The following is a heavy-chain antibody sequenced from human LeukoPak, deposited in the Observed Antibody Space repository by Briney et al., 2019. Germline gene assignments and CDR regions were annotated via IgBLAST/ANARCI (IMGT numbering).Heavy chain of an antibody. Sequence: GGSLRLSCAASGFTFSSYAMSWVRQAPGKGLEWVSAISGSGGSTYYADSVKGRFTISRDNAKNPLYLQMNSLRAEDTAVYYCAKSFWWFGEFSPFDYWGQGTLLTVSS. V-gene: IGHV3-23*01. CDR1: GFTFSSYA. J-gene: IGHJ4*02. CDR3: AKSFWWFGEFSPFDY. D-gene: IGHD3-10*01. CDR2: ISGSGGST.